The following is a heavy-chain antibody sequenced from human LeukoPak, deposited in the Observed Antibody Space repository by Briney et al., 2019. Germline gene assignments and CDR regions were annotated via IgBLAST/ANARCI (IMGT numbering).Heavy chain of an antibody. V-gene: IGHV4-34*01. CDR2: INHRGST. J-gene: IGHJ4*02. D-gene: IGHD6-19*01. Sequence: SETLSLTCAVYGGSFSGYYWSWIRQPPGKGLEWIGEINHRGSTNYNPSLKSRVTISVDKSKNQFSLKLSSVTAADTAVYYCARDQEYSSGWYASKPFDYWGQGTLVTVSS. CDR3: ARDQEYSSGWYASKPFDY. CDR1: GGSFSGYY.